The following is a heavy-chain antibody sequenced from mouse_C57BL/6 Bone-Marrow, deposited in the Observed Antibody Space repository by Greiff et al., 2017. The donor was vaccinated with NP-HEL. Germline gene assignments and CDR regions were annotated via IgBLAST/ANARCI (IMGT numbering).Heavy chain of an antibody. J-gene: IGHJ1*03. CDR2: IDPENGDT. V-gene: IGHV14-4*01. D-gene: IGHD1-1*01. Sequence: VQLQQSGAELVRPGASVKLSCTASGFNIKDYYMHWVKQRPEQGLEWIGWIDPENGDTEYASKFQGKATITADTSSNTAYLQLSSLTSEDTAVYYCTSYYYGSSYDWYFEVWGTGTTVTVSS. CDR3: TSYYYGSSYDWYFEV. CDR1: GFNIKDYY.